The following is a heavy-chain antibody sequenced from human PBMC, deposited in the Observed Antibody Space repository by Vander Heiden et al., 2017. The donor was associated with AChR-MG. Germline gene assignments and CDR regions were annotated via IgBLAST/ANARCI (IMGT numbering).Heavy chain of an antibody. J-gene: IGHJ5*02. D-gene: IGHD3-9*01. CDR3: ARLNILTGFGIDP. CDR2: IYYTGST. V-gene: IGHV4-39*01. Sequence: QLQLQESGPGLVKPSETLSLPCTVSGGPLSTSSYYWGWIRQPPGKGLELIGTIYYTGSTYYNPSLKSRVTMSVDTSENQFSLKLSSVTAADTAVFYCARLNILTGFGIDPWGQGTLVTVSS. CDR1: GGPLSTSSYY.